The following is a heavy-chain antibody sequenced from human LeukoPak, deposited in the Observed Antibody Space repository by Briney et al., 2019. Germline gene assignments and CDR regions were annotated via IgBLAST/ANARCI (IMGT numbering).Heavy chain of an antibody. V-gene: IGHV1-18*01. CDR1: GYTFTSYG. D-gene: IGHD2-15*01. Sequence: ASVKVSCKASGYTFTSYGISWVRQAPGRGLEWMGWISAYNGNTNYAQKLQGRVTMTTDTSTSTAYMELRSLRSDDTAVYYCAKISARYCSGGSCYFDYWGQGTLVTVSS. CDR3: AKISARYCSGGSCYFDY. CDR2: ISAYNGNT. J-gene: IGHJ4*02.